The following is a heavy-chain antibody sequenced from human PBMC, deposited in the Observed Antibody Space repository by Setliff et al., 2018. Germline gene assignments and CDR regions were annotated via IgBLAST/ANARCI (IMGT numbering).Heavy chain of an antibody. CDR3: ASCRYQVPYDY. Sequence: PGGSLRLSCAASGFTFSNAWMSWIRQAPGKGLEWIGHIFYSDAAKYNPSLESRAAISVDSSKNQFSLNLNSVTAADTGVYYCASCRYQVPYDYWGQGILVTVSS. CDR1: GFTFSNAW. CDR2: IFYSDAA. J-gene: IGHJ4*02. V-gene: IGHV4-59*08. D-gene: IGHD2-2*01.